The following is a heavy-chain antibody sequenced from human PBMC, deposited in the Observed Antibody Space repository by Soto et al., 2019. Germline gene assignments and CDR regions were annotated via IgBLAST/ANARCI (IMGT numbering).Heavy chain of an antibody. CDR1: GFTFSSYA. D-gene: IGHD2-15*01. V-gene: IGHV3-23*01. J-gene: IGHJ3*02. CDR2: ISGSGGST. CDR3: ANLVAATPDAFDI. Sequence: GGSLRLSCAASGFTFSSYAMSWVRQAPGKGLEWVSAISGSGGSTYYADSVKGRFTISRDNSKNTLYLQMNSLRAEDTAVYYCANLVAATPDAFDIWGQGTMVTVSS.